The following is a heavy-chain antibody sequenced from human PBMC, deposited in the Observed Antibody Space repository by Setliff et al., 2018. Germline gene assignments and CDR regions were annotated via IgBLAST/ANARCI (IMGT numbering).Heavy chain of an antibody. CDR1: GASISTHY. CDR2: TYYIGAT. Sequence: SETLSLTCTVSGASISTHYWSWIRQPPGKGLEWIGHTYYIGATNYNPSLKGRVTISVDTSKNQVSLKMNFVTAADTAVYYCARGGVLGTGYFDYWGQGTLVTVSS. D-gene: IGHD3-16*01. CDR3: ARGGVLGTGYFDY. J-gene: IGHJ4*02. V-gene: IGHV4-59*11.